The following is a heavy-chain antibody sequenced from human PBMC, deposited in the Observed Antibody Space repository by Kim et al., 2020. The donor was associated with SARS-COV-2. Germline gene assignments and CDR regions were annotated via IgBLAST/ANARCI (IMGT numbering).Heavy chain of an antibody. D-gene: IGHD3-22*01. CDR2: IIPIFGTA. Sequence: SVKVSCKASGGTFSSYAISWVRQAPGQGLEWMGGIIPIFGTANYAQKFQGRVTITADESTSTAYMELSSLRSEDTAVYYCARVPRVYYYDSSGYYGMDVWGQGTTVTVSS. J-gene: IGHJ6*02. CDR1: GGTFSSYA. CDR3: ARVPRVYYYDSSGYYGMDV. V-gene: IGHV1-69*13.